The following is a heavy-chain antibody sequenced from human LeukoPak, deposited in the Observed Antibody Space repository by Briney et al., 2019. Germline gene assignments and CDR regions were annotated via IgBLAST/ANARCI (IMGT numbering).Heavy chain of an antibody. CDR3: ARGLVVVVAAIDAFDI. CDR2: INHSGST. J-gene: IGHJ3*02. CDR1: GGSFSGYY. V-gene: IGHV4-34*01. D-gene: IGHD2-15*01. Sequence: SETLPLTCAVYGGSFSGYYWSWIRQPPGKGLEWIGEINHSGSTNYNPSLKSRVTISVDTSKNQFSLKLSSVTAADTAVYYCARGLVVVVAAIDAFDIGGQGKRVTVSS.